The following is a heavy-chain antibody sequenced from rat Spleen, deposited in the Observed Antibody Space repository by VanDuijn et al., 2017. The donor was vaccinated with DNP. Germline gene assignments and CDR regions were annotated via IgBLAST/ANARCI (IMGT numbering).Heavy chain of an antibody. CDR2: MWSDGDT. V-gene: IGHV2S18*01. CDR3: ARWSGGFEY. D-gene: IGHD1-1*01. CDR1: GFSLTSYH. J-gene: IGHJ2*01. Sequence: QVQLKESGPGLVQPSETLSLTCTVSGFSLTSYHVHWIRQLSGNSLEWMGRMWSDGDTSYNSAFMSRLHISSDTSKSQVFLKMNSLQTEDTGTYYCARWSGGFEYWGQGVMVTVSS.